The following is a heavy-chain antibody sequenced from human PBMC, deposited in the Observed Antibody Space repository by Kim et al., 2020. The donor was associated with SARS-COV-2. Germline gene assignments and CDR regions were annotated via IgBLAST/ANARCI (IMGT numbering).Heavy chain of an antibody. CDR2: IYYSGST. CDR3: ARVDSSSWYHTDY. CDR1: GGSISSGGYY. J-gene: IGHJ4*02. D-gene: IGHD6-13*01. V-gene: IGHV4-31*03. Sequence: SETLSLTCTVSGGSISSGGYYWSWIRQHPGKGLEWIGYIYYSGSTYYNPSLKSRVTISVDTSKNQFSLKLSSVTATDTAVYYRARVDSSSWYHTDYWGQGTLVTVSS.